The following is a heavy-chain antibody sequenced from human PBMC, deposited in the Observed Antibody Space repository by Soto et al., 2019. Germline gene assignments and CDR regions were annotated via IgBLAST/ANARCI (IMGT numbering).Heavy chain of an antibody. CDR1: GVSFSDYY. CDR2: INHSGST. D-gene: IGHD5-18*01. J-gene: IGHJ5*02. V-gene: IGHV4-34*01. CDR3: AGFFGYKYGRVDP. Sequence: SETLSLTCAVYGVSFSDYYWSWVRQPPGKGMEWIGEINHSGSTNYNASLQSRATISVDTSKNQFSLKLRSVTAADTSMYYCAGFFGYKYGRVDPWGQGSQVTVSS.